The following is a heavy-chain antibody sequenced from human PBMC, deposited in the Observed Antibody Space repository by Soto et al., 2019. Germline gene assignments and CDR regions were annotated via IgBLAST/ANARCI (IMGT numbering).Heavy chain of an antibody. Sequence: GGSLRLSCTTSGFAFGDRGMSCVRQAPGKGLEWLEFIRSRCYGARREYAASVKGRFSVSRDDSKSIAYLQMISLQTEETGAYYCTRAPLRCRGGSCYSAQSWGRGTLVTVCS. CDR1: GFAFGDRG. V-gene: IGHV3-49*04. CDR3: TRAPLRCRGGSCYSAQS. CDR2: IRSRCYGARR. D-gene: IGHD2-15*01. J-gene: IGHJ5*02.